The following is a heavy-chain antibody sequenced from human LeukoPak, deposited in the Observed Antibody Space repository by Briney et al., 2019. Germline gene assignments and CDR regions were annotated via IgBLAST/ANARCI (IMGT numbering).Heavy chain of an antibody. Sequence: PGRSLRLASAASGFTFDDYAMDWDRQAPGKGLEWVSLIRGDGGSTYYADSVKGRFTISRDNSKNSLYLQMNSLRTEDTALYYCAKGRYSYGLTPFDYWGQGTLVTVSS. J-gene: IGHJ4*02. D-gene: IGHD5-18*01. CDR1: GFTFDDYA. V-gene: IGHV3-43*02. CDR2: IRGDGGST. CDR3: AKGRYSYGLTPFDY.